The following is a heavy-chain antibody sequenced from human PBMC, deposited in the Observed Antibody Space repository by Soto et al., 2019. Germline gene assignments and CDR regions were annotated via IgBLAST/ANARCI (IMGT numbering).Heavy chain of an antibody. J-gene: IGHJ4*02. CDR1: RGTFSSYA. CDR3: ARSSYYYDSSGYETVLGFDY. Sequence: QVQLVQSGAEVKKPGSSVKVSCKASRGTFSSYAISWVRQAPGQGLEWMGGIIPIFGTANYAQKFQGRVTITADKSTSTAYMELSSLRSEDTAVYYCARSSYYYDSSGYETVLGFDYWGQGTLVTVSS. V-gene: IGHV1-69*06. CDR2: IIPIFGTA. D-gene: IGHD3-22*01.